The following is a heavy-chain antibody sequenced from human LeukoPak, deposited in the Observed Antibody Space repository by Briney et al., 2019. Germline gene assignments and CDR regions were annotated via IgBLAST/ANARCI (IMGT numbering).Heavy chain of an antibody. CDR1: GGSISSSSYY. CDR2: IYYSGST. V-gene: IGHV4-39*01. J-gene: IGHJ4*02. Sequence: PSETLSLTCTVSGGSISSSSYYWGWIRQPPGKGLEWIGSIYYSGSTYYNPSLKSRVTISVDTSKNQFSLKLSSVTAADTAVYYYARHAPPDSKDTAMVTPFDYWGQGTLVTVSS. D-gene: IGHD5-18*01. CDR3: ARHAPPDSKDTAMVTPFDY.